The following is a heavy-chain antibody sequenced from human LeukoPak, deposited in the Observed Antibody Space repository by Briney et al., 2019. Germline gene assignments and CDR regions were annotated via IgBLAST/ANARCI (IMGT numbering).Heavy chain of an antibody. CDR2: INPNSGGT. CDR3: ARALSIAAAGTDSSYYYYGMDV. CDR1: GYTFTGYY. J-gene: IGHJ6*02. Sequence: ASVRVSCKASGYTFTGYYMHWVRQAPGQGLEWMGWINPNSGGTNYAQKFQGWVTMTRDTSISTAYMELSRLRSDDTAVYYCARALSIAAAGTDSSYYYYGMDVWAKGPRSPSP. D-gene: IGHD6-13*01. V-gene: IGHV1-2*04.